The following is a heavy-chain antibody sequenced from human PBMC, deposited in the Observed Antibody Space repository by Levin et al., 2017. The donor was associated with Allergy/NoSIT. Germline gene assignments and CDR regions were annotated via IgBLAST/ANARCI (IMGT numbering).Heavy chain of an antibody. CDR3: ARKFYNKLDI. J-gene: IGHJ4*02. CDR1: GFSFNSHA. Sequence: GESLKISCTASGFSFNSHAMNWVRQAPGKGLEWISYISVPGDSVSYADSVKGRFTISRDKAMGSLYLQMNNLRAEDTAVYYCARKFYNKLDIWGPGTLVTVSS. CDR2: ISVPGDSV. V-gene: IGHV3-48*01. D-gene: IGHD1-1*01.